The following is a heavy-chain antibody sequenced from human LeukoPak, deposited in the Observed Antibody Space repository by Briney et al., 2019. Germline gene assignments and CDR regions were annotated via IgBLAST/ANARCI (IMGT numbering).Heavy chain of an antibody. D-gene: IGHD6-13*01. J-gene: IGHJ5*02. CDR2: INHSGST. CDR3: ARGLEYSSSWHTINWFDP. V-gene: IGHV4-34*01. Sequence: PSETLSLTCAVYGGSFSGYYWSWIRQPPGKGLEWIGEINHSGSTNYNPSLKSRVTISVDTSKNQFSLKLSSVTAADTAVYYCARGLEYSSSWHTINWFDPWGRGTLVTVSS. CDR1: GGSFSGYY.